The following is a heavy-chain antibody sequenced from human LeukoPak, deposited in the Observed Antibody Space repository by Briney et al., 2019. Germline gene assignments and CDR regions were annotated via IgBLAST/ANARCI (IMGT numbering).Heavy chain of an antibody. CDR3: ARTRSRSGTLYY. J-gene: IGHJ4*02. D-gene: IGHD3-10*01. CDR1: GYSISSGYY. Sequence: SETLSLTCAVSGYSISSGYYWGWIRQPPGKGLEWIGSIYHSGSTYYNPSLKSRVTISVDTSKNQFSLKLSSVTAADTAAYYCARTRSRSGTLYYWGQGTLVAVSS. V-gene: IGHV4-38-2*01. CDR2: IYHSGST.